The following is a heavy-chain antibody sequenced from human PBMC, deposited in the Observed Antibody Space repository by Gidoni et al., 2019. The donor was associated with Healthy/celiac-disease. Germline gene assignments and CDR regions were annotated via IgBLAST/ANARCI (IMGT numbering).Heavy chain of an antibody. V-gene: IGHV3-48*01. CDR3: ARDPPTRSLYDSSGSPYEHAEYFQH. J-gene: IGHJ1*01. CDR1: GSTSRSYR. D-gene: IGHD3-22*01. CDR2: ISISSSTV. Sequence: EVQRGESGGGLVQPGGALRLAGAASGSTSRSYRRNCVRTPQGKGLEWVSDISISSSTVYYADCVKGRFTSSRDNSKNSLYLQMNSLRAEDTAVYYCARDPPTRSLYDSSGSPYEHAEYFQHWGQGTLVTVSS.